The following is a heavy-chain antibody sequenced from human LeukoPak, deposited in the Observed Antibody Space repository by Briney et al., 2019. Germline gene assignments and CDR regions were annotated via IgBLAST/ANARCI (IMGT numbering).Heavy chain of an antibody. Sequence: PSETLSLTCTVSGGSISSYYWSWIRQSPGKGLEWIGYIYHSGSTTYNPSLESRVTISVDTTKNQFSLKLSSVTAADTAVYYCARDSSDMDVWGKGTTVTVSS. CDR1: GGSISSYY. CDR2: IYHSGST. J-gene: IGHJ6*03. V-gene: IGHV4-59*12. CDR3: ARDSSDMDV.